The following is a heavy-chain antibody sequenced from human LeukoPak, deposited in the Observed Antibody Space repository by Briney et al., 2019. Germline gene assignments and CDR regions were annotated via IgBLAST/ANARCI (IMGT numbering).Heavy chain of an antibody. CDR2: IIPIFGTA. V-gene: IGHV1-69*05. J-gene: IGHJ3*02. CDR3: ARGGYSYGPYDAFDI. Sequence: EASVKVSCKASGGTFSSYAISWVRQAPGQGLEWMGGIIPIFGTANYAQKFQGRVTITTDESTSTAYMELSSLRSEDTAVYYCARGGYSYGPYDAFDIWGQGTMVTVSS. CDR1: GGTFSSYA. D-gene: IGHD5-18*01.